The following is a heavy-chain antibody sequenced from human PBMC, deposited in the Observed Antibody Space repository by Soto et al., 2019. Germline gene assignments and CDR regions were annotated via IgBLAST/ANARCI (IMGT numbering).Heavy chain of an antibody. D-gene: IGHD3-3*01. J-gene: IGHJ6*02. CDR1: GGTFSSYA. CDR3: ARIFITIFEGYYYVMDV. V-gene: IGHV1-69*13. Sequence: SVKVSCKASGGTFSSYAISWVRQAPGQGLEWMGGIIPIFGTANYAQKFQGRVTITADESTSTAYMELSSLRSEDTAVYYCARIFITIFEGYYYVMDVWAQGTTVTVSS. CDR2: IIPIFGTA.